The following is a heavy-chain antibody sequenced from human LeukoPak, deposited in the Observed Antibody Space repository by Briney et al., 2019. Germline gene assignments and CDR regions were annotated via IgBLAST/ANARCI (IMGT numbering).Heavy chain of an antibody. J-gene: IGHJ4*02. D-gene: IGHD3-16*02. Sequence: SETLSLTCTVSGGSISSYYWSWIRQPAGKGLEWIGRIYTSGSTNYNPSLKSRVTMSVDTSKNQFSLKLSSVTAAVTAVYYCARVRITFGGVIVFDYWGQGTLVTVSS. CDR1: GGSISSYY. CDR3: ARVRITFGGVIVFDY. V-gene: IGHV4-4*07. CDR2: IYTSGST.